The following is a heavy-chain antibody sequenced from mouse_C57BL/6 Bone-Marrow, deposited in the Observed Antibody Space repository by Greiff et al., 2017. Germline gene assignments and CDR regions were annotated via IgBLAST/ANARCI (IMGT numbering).Heavy chain of an antibody. V-gene: IGHV5-6*02. CDR2: ISSGGSYP. D-gene: IGHD2-3*01. Sequence: EVKLVESGGDLVKPGGSLKLSCAASGFTFSSYGMSWVRQTPDKRLEWVATISSGGSYPYYPDSVKGRFTISRDNGKNTLYLQMSSLKSEDTAMDYCARHDDGYPWDFDVWGTGTTVTVSS. CDR1: GFTFSSYG. J-gene: IGHJ1*03. CDR3: ARHDDGYPWDFDV.